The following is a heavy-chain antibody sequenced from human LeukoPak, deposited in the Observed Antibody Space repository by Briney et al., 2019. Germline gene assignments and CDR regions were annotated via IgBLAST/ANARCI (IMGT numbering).Heavy chain of an antibody. D-gene: IGHD3-22*01. Sequence: GGSLRLSCVASAFTFSSHATSWVRQTPGKGLEWVSGISADGVRIHYVDSVKGRFIISRDNSKNTLYLHMNSLRAEDTAVYFCVYYDSSGYYYGRLRYWGQGAPVTVSS. CDR3: VYYDSSGYYYGRLRY. CDR1: AFTFSSHA. J-gene: IGHJ4*02. V-gene: IGHV3-23*01. CDR2: ISADGVRI.